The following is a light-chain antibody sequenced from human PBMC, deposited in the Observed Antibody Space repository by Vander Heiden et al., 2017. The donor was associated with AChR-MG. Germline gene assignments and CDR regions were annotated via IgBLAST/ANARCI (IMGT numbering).Light chain of an antibody. CDR3: QQLSSVGPPWT. CDR1: QSISTH. CDR2: DAS. V-gene: IGKV3-11*01. Sequence: DIMLTQSPATLSLSPGERATLSCRANQSISTHLAWHQQKSGQPPRLLIHDASFRATGISAKFSGSGSGTDFTLTISKVEPEDFAVYYCQQLSSVGPPWTFGQGTKLEIK. J-gene: IGKJ2*01.